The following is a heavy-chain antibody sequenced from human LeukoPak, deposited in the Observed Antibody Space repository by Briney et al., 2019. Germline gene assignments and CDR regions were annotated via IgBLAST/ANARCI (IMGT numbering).Heavy chain of an antibody. Sequence: SETLSLTCTVSGGSISSYYWSWIRQPPGKGLEWIGYIYYSGSTNYNPSLKSRVTISVDTSKNQFSLKLSSVTAADTAVYYCARAAVAGTPVCPFDYWGQGTLVTVSS. CDR1: GGSISSYY. D-gene: IGHD6-19*01. V-gene: IGHV4-59*08. CDR3: ARAAVAGTPVCPFDY. J-gene: IGHJ4*02. CDR2: IYYSGST.